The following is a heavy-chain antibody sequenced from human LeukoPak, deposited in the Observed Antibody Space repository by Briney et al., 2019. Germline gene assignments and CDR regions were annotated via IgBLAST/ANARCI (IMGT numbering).Heavy chain of an antibody. CDR1: GFTFSSYT. V-gene: IGHV3-21*01. CDR2: IAGGSSNI. CDR3: ARDIDYYDSSGLDY. Sequence: GGSLRLSCAASGFTFSSYTMNWVRQAPGKGLEWVSSIAGGSSNIYYADSVKGRFTISRDNAKNSLYLQMNSLRAEDTAVYYCARDIDYYDSSGLDYWGQGTLVTVSS. D-gene: IGHD3-22*01. J-gene: IGHJ4*02.